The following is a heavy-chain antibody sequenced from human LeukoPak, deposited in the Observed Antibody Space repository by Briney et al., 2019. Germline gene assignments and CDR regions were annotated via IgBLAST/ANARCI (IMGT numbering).Heavy chain of an antibody. V-gene: IGHV3-21*01. CDR1: GFTFGSYS. J-gene: IGHJ4*02. CDR2: VSTSGSYI. CDR3: ARNVNHWNHVDC. Sequence: GGSLRLSCAVSGFTFGSYSMNWVRQAPGKGLEWVSFVSTSGSYIYYADSVKGRFSISRDNSKNTLYLQMNSLRDEDTAIYYCARNVNHWNHVDCWGQGTRVTVSS. D-gene: IGHD1-1*01.